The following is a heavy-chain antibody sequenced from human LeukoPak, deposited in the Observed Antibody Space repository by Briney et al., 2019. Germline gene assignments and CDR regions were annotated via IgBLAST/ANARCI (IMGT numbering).Heavy chain of an antibody. V-gene: IGHV3-11*01. CDR2: ISSSGSTI. D-gene: IGHD3-22*01. Sequence: PGGSLRLSCAASGFTFSDYYMSWIRQAPGKGLEWVSYISSSGSTIYYADSVKGRFTISRDNAKNSLYLQMNSLRAEDTAVYYCAKDVYYDSSGYDYWGQGTLVTVSS. CDR1: GFTFSDYY. J-gene: IGHJ4*02. CDR3: AKDVYYDSSGYDY.